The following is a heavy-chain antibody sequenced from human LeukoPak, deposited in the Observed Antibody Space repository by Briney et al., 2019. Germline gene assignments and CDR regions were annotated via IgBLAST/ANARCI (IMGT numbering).Heavy chain of an antibody. D-gene: IGHD3-10*01. CDR1: GFTFSSYE. J-gene: IGHJ4*02. Sequence: PGGSLRLSCAASGFTFSSYEMNWVRQAPGKGLEWVSYISSSGSTIYYADSVKGRFTISRDNAKNSLYLQMNSLRAEDTAVYYCAREELWFGESPLVDYWGQGTLVTVSS. CDR2: ISSSGSTI. V-gene: IGHV3-48*03. CDR3: AREELWFGESPLVDY.